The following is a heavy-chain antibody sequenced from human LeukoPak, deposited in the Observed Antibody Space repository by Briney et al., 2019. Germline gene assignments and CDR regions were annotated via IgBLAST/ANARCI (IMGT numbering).Heavy chain of an antibody. CDR1: GGSFSGYN. CDR2: INHSGST. Sequence: SETLSLTCAVYGGSFSGYNWSWIRQPPGKGLEWIGEINHSGSTNYNPSLKSRVTISVDTSKNQFSLKLSSVTAADTAVYYCARVHRRWLQSLGGGDAFDIWGQGTMVTVSS. J-gene: IGHJ3*02. D-gene: IGHD5-24*01. V-gene: IGHV4-34*01. CDR3: ARVHRRWLQSLGGGDAFDI.